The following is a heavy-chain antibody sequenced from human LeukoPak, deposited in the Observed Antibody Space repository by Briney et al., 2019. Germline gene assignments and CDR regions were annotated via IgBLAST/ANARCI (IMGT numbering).Heavy chain of an antibody. CDR2: MNPNSGNT. CDR1: GYTFTSYD. V-gene: IGHV1-8*01. D-gene: IGHD2-2*01. Sequence: ASVTVSCKASGYTFTSYDINWVRQATGQGFEWMGWMNPNSGNTGYAQKFQGRVTMTRNTSISTAYMELSSLRSEDTAVYYCARGTISPWYQYWFDPWGQGTLVTVSS. CDR3: ARGTISPWYQYWFDP. J-gene: IGHJ5*02.